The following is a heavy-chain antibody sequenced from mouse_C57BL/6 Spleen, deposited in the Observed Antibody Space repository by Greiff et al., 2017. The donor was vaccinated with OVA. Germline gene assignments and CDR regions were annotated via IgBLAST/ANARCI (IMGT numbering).Heavy chain of an antibody. V-gene: IGHV5-17*01. D-gene: IGHD4-1*01. CDR1: GFTFSDYG. CDR3: ARRNWANFDY. Sequence: EVKLMESGGGLVKPGGSLKLSCAASGFTFSDYGMHWVRQAPEKGLEWVAYISSGSSTIYYADTVKGRFTISRDNAKNTLFLQMTSLRSEDTAMYYCARRNWANFDYWGQGSTLTVSS. CDR2: ISSGSSTI. J-gene: IGHJ2*01.